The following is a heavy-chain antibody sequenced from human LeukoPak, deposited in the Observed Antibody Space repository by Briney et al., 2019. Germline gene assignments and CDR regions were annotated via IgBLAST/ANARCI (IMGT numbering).Heavy chain of an antibody. D-gene: IGHD5-12*01. CDR3: APLAATTDY. V-gene: IGHV3-23*01. CDR2: ISASGGGT. CDR1: GFTLSSYA. Sequence: PGGSLRLSCAASGFTLSSYAMSWVSQAPGKGLEWVSSISASGGGTYYADSVKGRFTISRDTSKNTLYLQMNSLRAEDTAVYYCAPLAATTDYWGQGTLVTVSS. J-gene: IGHJ4*02.